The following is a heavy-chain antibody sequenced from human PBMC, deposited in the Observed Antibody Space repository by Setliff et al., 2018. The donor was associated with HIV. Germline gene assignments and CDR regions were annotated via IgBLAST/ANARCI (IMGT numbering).Heavy chain of an antibody. CDR2: LWSGGST. CDR3: AKDGISGGAYPPYYFDY. Sequence: GGSLRLSCAASGFSVSGHYMSWVRQAPGKGLEWVSLLWSGGSTFYADSVKGRFTISRDNSKNTLYLLMNGLRVEDTAVYYCAKDGISGGAYPPYYFDYWGHGTLVTVSS. J-gene: IGHJ4*01. CDR1: GFSVSGHY. D-gene: IGHD2-15*01. V-gene: IGHV3-53*01.